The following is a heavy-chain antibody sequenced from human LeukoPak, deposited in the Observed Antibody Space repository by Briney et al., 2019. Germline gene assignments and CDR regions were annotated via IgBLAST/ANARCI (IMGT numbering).Heavy chain of an antibody. CDR2: IKSKTDGGTT. CDR3: TVDYGDYVTDY. CDR1: GFTFSNAW. J-gene: IGHJ4*02. V-gene: IGHV3-15*01. Sequence: PGGSLRLSCAASGFTFSNAWMSWVRQAPGKGLEWVGRIKSKTDGGTTDYAAPVKGRFTISRDDSKNTLYLQMNSLKTEDTAVYYCTVDYGDYVTDYWGQGTLVTVSS. D-gene: IGHD4-17*01.